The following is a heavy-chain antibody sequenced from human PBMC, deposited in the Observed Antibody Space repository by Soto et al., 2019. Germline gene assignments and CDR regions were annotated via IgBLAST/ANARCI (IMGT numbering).Heavy chain of an antibody. J-gene: IGHJ6*01. Sequence: EVQVVESGGGLVKPGESLRLSCVASGFTFSAYTMNWVRQAPRKGLEWVSSITSNGYYIYYGEAMKGRVTISRNNAKKSLYLEMNSLRADDTATYYCARGRGGLNYYFFYGMDVWGQGTTVTVSP. CDR2: ITSNGYYI. V-gene: IGHV3-21*02. D-gene: IGHD2-15*01. CDR3: ARGRGGLNYYFFYGMDV. CDR1: GFTFSAYT.